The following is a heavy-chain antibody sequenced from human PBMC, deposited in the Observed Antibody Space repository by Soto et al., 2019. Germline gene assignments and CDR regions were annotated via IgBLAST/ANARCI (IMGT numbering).Heavy chain of an antibody. CDR2: VSYNGFNE. D-gene: IGHD4-17*01. J-gene: IGHJ4*02. V-gene: IGHV3-30*18. Sequence: QVQLVESGGGVVQPGWSLRLSCVASGFTLSSFGMHWVRQAPGKGLEWVAVVSYNGFNENYADSVKGRFIISRDTSKNTLYLQMNSLRAEDTAVYYCAKVGEDGDYDGYFDYWGQGTLVTVSS. CDR3: AKVGEDGDYDGYFDY. CDR1: GFTLSSFG.